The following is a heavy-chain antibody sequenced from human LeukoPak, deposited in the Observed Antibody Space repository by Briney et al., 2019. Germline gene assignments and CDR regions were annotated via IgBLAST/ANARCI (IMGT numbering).Heavy chain of an antibody. CDR1: GFTFDDYG. D-gene: IGHD3-22*01. CDR3: ARGRTYYYDSSGYYPDY. CDR2: INWNGGST. J-gene: IGHJ4*02. Sequence: GGSLRLSCAASGFTFDDYGMSWVRQAPGKGLEWVSGINWNGGSTGYADSVKGRFTISRDNAKNSLYLQMNSLRAEDAAVYYCARGRTYYYDSSGYYPDYWGQGTLVTVSS. V-gene: IGHV3-20*04.